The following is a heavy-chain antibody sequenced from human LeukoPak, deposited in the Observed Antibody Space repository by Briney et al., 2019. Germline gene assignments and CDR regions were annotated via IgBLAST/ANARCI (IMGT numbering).Heavy chain of an antibody. D-gene: IGHD3-22*01. CDR3: AKDGPRVDDYSSGYDY. Sequence: HPGGSLRLSCAASGFTFSNYAMNWVRQAPGKGLEWVSAISGSGRSTYYVDSVKGRFTISRDNSKNTLYLQMNSLRAEDTAVYYCAKDGPRVDDYSSGYDYWGQGTPVTVSS. J-gene: IGHJ4*02. V-gene: IGHV3-23*01. CDR1: GFTFSNYA. CDR2: ISGSGRST.